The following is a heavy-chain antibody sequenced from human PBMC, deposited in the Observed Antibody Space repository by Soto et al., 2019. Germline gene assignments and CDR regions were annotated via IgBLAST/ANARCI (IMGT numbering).Heavy chain of an antibody. Sequence: QVQLQESGPGQVKPSETLSLTCTISGGSVSVYYWSWIRQSPGQGLEWIGYIYASGSPYYNPSLRSRVTISADTSNTQISLKLTSPTAADTAVYYCARGVGSSPPQYWGRGTLVTVSS. CDR2: IYASGSP. CDR3: ARGVGSSPPQY. V-gene: IGHV4-59*02. J-gene: IGHJ4*02. D-gene: IGHD1-26*01. CDR1: GGSVSVYY.